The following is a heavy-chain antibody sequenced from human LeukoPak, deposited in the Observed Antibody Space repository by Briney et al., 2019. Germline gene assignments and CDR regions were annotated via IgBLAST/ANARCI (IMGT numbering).Heavy chain of an antibody. Sequence: ASVKVSFTASGYTFTSYGISWVRQAPGQGLEWMGWISAYNGNTNYAQKLQGRVTMTTDTSTSTAYMELRSLRSDDTAVYYRARTVAGMGYFDYWGQGTLVTVSS. D-gene: IGHD6-19*01. CDR2: ISAYNGNT. J-gene: IGHJ4*02. CDR3: ARTVAGMGYFDY. V-gene: IGHV1-18*01. CDR1: GYTFTSYG.